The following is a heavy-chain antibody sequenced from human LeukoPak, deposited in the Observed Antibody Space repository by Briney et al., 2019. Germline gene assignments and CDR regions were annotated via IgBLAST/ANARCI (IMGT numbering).Heavy chain of an antibody. CDR1: GFTFSGYG. J-gene: IGHJ4*02. CDR3: AREFLEWFYIDH. CDR2: IKQDGNEK. D-gene: IGHD3-3*01. Sequence: GGSLRLSCAASGFTFSGYGMSWVRQAPGKGLEWVANIKQDGNEKYYVDSVKGRFTISRDNTKNSLYLQMNSLRAEDTAVYYCAREFLEWFYIDHWGQGTLVTVSS. V-gene: IGHV3-7*01.